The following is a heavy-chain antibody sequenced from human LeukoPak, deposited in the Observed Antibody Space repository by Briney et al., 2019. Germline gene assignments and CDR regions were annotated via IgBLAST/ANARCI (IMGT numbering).Heavy chain of an antibody. D-gene: IGHD3-3*01. CDR1: GYTFTGYY. V-gene: IGHV1-2*02. J-gene: IGHJ4*02. CDR2: ISPNSAGT. Sequence: ASVKVSCKASGYTFTGYYLHWVRQAPGQGLEWMGWISPNSAGTNSAQKFQGRVTMTRDTSTSTAYMELSRLTSDDTAVYYCARQLTKEEDFWGQGTLVTVSS. CDR3: ARQLTKEEDF.